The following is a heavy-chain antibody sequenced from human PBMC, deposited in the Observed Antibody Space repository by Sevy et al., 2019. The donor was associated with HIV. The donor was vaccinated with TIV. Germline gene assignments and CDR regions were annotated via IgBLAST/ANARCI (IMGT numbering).Heavy chain of an antibody. CDR2: ISSSSSYI. D-gene: IGHD1-26*01. V-gene: IGHV3-21*01. Sequence: GGSLRLSCAASGFTFSSYSMNWVRQAPGKGLEWVSSISSSSSYIYYADSVKGRFTMSRDNAKNSLYLQMNSLRAEDTAVYYCAKQYSGSLGVDYWGQGTLVTVSS. J-gene: IGHJ4*02. CDR1: GFTFSSYS. CDR3: AKQYSGSLGVDY.